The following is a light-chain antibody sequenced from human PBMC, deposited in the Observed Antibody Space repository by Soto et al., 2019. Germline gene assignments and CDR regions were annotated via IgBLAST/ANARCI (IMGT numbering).Light chain of an antibody. CDR1: QSISIY. CDR3: QQSYSTLT. CDR2: AAS. J-gene: IGKJ4*01. V-gene: IGKV1-39*01. Sequence: DIQMTQSPSSLSASVGDRFTITCRTSQSISIYLNWYQQKPGKAPMLLIYAASSLQSGVPSRFSGNGSGTDFTLTISSLQPEDFATYYCQQSYSTLTFGGGTKVDI.